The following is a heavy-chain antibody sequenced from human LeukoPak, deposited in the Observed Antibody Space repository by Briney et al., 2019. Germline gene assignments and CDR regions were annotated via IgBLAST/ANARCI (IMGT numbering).Heavy chain of an antibody. CDR1: GFTFSSYA. V-gene: IGHV3-23*01. CDR2: ISGSGGST. CDR3: ATCYWKWELLPAARDY. D-gene: IGHD1-26*01. J-gene: IGHJ4*02. Sequence: PGGSLRLSCAASGFTFSSYAMSWVRQAPGKGLEWVSAISGSGGSTYYADSVKGRFTISRDNSKNTLYLQMNSLRAEDTAVYYCATCYWKWELLPAARDYWGQGTLVTVSS.